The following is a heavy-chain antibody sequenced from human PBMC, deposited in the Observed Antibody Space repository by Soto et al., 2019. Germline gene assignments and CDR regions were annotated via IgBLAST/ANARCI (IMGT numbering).Heavy chain of an antibody. D-gene: IGHD6-19*01. CDR3: AIGGSGHKPFDY. CDR1: GFTVSYYA. V-gene: IGHV3-23*01. CDR2: ISNSGGTT. J-gene: IGHJ4*02. Sequence: EVQMLESGGGLVQPGGSLRLSCAASGFTVSYYAMTWVRQTPGKGLEWISTISNSGGTTYYADSVKGRFTISRDSSTNTLYLQMNILRAEDTALYYCAIGGSGHKPFDYWGQGALVTVSS.